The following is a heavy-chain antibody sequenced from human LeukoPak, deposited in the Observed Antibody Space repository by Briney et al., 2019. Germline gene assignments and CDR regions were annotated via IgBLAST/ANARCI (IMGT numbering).Heavy chain of an antibody. CDR2: IHYTGAT. CDR1: GGSITGYY. D-gene: IGHD6-13*01. CDR3: ARGRKGYSSSWSFRREHMINYYYGMDV. J-gene: IGHJ6*02. V-gene: IGHV4-34*01. Sequence: PSETLSLTCAVYGGSITGYYWSWIRQTPGRGLEWVGEIHYTGATSYNPSLKSRATISTDTSKNQFSLRLSSVTAADTAVYYCARGRKGYSSSWSFRREHMINYYYGMDVWGQGTTVTVSS.